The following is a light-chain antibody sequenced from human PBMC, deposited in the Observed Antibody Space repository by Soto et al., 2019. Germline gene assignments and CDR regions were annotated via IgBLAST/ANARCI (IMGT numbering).Light chain of an antibody. CDR3: FLSYSGARVV. V-gene: IGLV7-46*01. Sequence: QAVVTQEPSLTVSPGGTVTLTCGSSTGDVTSGHYPYWFQQKPGQAPRTLIYDISKRHSWTPARFSGSLLGGKAALTLSGAQPEDEAYYYCFLSYSGARVVIGGGTKLTVL. CDR2: DIS. J-gene: IGLJ2*01. CDR1: TGDVTSGHY.